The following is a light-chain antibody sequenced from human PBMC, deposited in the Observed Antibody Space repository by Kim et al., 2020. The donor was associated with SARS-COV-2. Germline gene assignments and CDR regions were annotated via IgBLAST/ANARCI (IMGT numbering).Light chain of an antibody. Sequence: VSPWESVTLSCKASQNVNRNLAWYQQKPGQAPRLVISGATTRATGIPDRFSGSGSGTEFTLTISGLQPEDFAIYYCQDYDKWPPYTFGQGTKLEI. CDR3: QDYDKWPPYT. V-gene: IGKV3-15*01. CDR2: GAT. J-gene: IGKJ2*01. CDR1: QNVNRN.